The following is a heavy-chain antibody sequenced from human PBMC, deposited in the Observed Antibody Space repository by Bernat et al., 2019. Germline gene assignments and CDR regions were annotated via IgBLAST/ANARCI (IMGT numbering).Heavy chain of an antibody. Sequence: QVQLQQSGPGLVKPSQTLSLTCAISGDSVSSNSAAWNWIRQSPSRGLEWLGRTYYRSKWYNDYAVSVQSRITINPDTSKNQFSLQLNSVTPEDTAVYYCARDRFSAVAGDKRSFDYWGQGTLVTVSS. CDR1: GDSVSSNSAA. CDR2: TYYRSKWYN. J-gene: IGHJ4*02. V-gene: IGHV6-1*01. CDR3: ARDRFSAVAGDKRSFDY. D-gene: IGHD6-19*01.